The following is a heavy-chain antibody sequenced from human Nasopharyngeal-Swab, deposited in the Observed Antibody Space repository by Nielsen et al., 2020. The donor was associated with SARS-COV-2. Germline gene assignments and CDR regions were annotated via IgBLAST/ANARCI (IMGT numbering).Heavy chain of an antibody. Sequence: SETLSLTCTVSGGSISSGDYYWSWIRQPPGKGLEWIGYIYYSGSTYYNPSLKSRVTISVDTSKNQFSLKLSSVTAADTAVYYCARHGQGITIFGVVSRYGMDVWGQGTTVTVSS. CDR3: ARHGQGITIFGVVSRYGMDV. CDR1: GGSISSGDYY. V-gene: IGHV4-30-4*01. CDR2: IYYSGST. J-gene: IGHJ6*02. D-gene: IGHD3-3*01.